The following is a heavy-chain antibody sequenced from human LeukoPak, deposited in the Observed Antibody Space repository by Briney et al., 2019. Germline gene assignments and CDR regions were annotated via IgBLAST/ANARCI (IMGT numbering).Heavy chain of an antibody. CDR3: ARDLSNRYDFWSGYSHYYYGMDV. CDR1: GFTFSSYG. Sequence: GGSLRLSCAASGFTFSSYGMHWVRQAPGKGLEWVAVIWYDGNNKYYADSVKGRFTISRDNSKNTLYLQMNSLRAEDTAVYYCARDLSNRYDFWSGYSHYYYGMDVWGQGTTVTVSS. D-gene: IGHD3-3*01. J-gene: IGHJ6*02. CDR2: IWYDGNNK. V-gene: IGHV3-33*01.